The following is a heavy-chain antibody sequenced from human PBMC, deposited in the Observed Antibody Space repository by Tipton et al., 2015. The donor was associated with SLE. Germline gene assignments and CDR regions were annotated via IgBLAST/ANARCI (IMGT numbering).Heavy chain of an antibody. CDR3: ARHISRLKPFDY. CDR2: IYYSGST. CDR1: GGSISSHY. V-gene: IGHV4-59*11. D-gene: IGHD2-21*01. Sequence: LRLSCTVSGGSISSHYWSWIRQPPGKGLEWIGYIYYSGSTNYNPSLKSRVTISVDTSKNQFSLKLSSVTAADTAVYYCARHISRLKPFDYWGQGTLVTVSS. J-gene: IGHJ4*02.